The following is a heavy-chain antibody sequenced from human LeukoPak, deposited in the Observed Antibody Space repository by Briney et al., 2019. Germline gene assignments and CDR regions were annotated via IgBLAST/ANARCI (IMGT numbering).Heavy chain of an antibody. J-gene: IGHJ3*02. CDR2: ISRNSGSI. CDR1: GFTFDDYA. Sequence: GGSLRLSCAASGFTFDDYAMHWVRQAPGKGLEWVSGISRNSGSIGYADSVKGRFTISRDNAKNSLYLQMNSLRAEDTALYYCAKVKDTGELLWDPFDIWGQGTMVTVSS. V-gene: IGHV3-9*01. CDR3: AKVKDTGELLWDPFDI. D-gene: IGHD3-10*01.